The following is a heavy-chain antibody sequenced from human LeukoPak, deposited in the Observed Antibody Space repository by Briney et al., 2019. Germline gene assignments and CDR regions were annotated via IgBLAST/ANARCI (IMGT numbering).Heavy chain of an antibody. V-gene: IGHV1-2*02. CDR1: GYTFTGYY. D-gene: IGHD1-14*01. CDR3: ARDFAGGQDDNWFDP. Sequence: ASVNVSCKASGYTFTGYYMHWVRQAPGHGLEWMGWINPNSGGTNYAQKFQGRVTTTRDTSISTAYMELSRLRSDDTAVYYCARDFAGGQDDNWFDPWGQGTLVTVSS. CDR2: INPNSGGT. J-gene: IGHJ5*02.